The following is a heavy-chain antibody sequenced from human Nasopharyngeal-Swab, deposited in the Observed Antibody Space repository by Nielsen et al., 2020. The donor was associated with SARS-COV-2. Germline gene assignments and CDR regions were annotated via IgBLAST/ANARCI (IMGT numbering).Heavy chain of an antibody. D-gene: IGHD6-6*01. CDR3: ARIKRYSSSSGADYYYGMDV. V-gene: IGHV2-26*01. CDR2: IFSNDEK. Sequence: GQAPGKALEWLAHIFSNDEKSYSTSLKSRLTISKDTSKSQVVLTMTNMDPVDTATYYCARIKRYSSSSGADYYYGMDVWGQGTTVTVSS. J-gene: IGHJ6*02.